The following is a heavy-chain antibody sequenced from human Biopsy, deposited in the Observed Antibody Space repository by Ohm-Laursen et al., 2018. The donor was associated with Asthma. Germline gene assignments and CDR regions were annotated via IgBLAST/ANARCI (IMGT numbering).Heavy chain of an antibody. V-gene: IGHV4-59*01. Sequence: TLSFTCAVSGGSISDYYKTWFRQPPGKGLEWIGYIYYSGSTNYNPSLKSRVTISEDTSKNQFSLKLTSVTAADTAVYYCARGVITNWFDPWGQGTLVTVSS. CDR2: IYYSGST. D-gene: IGHD3-16*02. CDR1: GGSISDYY. CDR3: ARGVITNWFDP. J-gene: IGHJ5*02.